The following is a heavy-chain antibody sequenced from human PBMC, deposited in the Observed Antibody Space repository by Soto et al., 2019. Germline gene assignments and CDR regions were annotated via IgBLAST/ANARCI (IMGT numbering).Heavy chain of an antibody. CDR1: GFTFSSYA. V-gene: IGHV3-23*01. D-gene: IGHD2-21*02. CDR3: AKDHGEWVVVTAPANLFGY. CDR2: ISGSGGST. Sequence: EVQLLESGGGLVQPGGSLRLSCAASGFTFSSYAMSWVRQAPGKGLEWVSAISGSGGSTYYADSVKGRFTISRDNSKNTLYLQMTSLRADDTAVYYCAKDHGEWVVVTAPANLFGYWGQGTLVTVSS. J-gene: IGHJ4*02.